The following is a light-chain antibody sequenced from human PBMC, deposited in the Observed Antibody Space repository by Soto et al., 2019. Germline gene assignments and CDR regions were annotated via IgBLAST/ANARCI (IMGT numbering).Light chain of an antibody. J-gene: IGKJ4*01. CDR3: QQRSNWLT. CDR1: QSVSSS. CDR2: DAS. V-gene: IGKV3-11*01. Sequence: EVVMRQSPASLSLSPGERATLSCRASQSVSSSLAWYQHKPGQAPRLLIYDASNRATGIPARFSGSGSGTDFTLTISSLEPEDFAVYYCQQRSNWLTFGGGTKVDIK.